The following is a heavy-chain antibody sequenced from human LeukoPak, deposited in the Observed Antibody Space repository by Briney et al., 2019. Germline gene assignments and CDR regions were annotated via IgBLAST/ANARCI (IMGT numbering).Heavy chain of an antibody. V-gene: IGHV1-2*02. CDR3: ARAYIGYYDSSGTLGY. Sequence: ASVKVSCKASGYTFTGYYMHWVRQAPGQGLEWMGWINPNSGGTNCAQKFQGRVTMTRDTSISTAYMELSRLRSDDTAVYYCARAYIGYYDSSGTLGYWGQGTLVTVSS. CDR1: GYTFTGYY. J-gene: IGHJ4*02. CDR2: INPNSGGT. D-gene: IGHD3-22*01.